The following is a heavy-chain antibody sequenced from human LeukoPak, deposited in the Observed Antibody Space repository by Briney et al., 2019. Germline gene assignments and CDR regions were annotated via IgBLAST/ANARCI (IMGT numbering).Heavy chain of an antibody. V-gene: IGHV3-15*01. D-gene: IGHD4-17*01. CDR1: GFTFSNAW. CDR3: TTDPSPTVTTFKVVY. CDR2: IKSKTDGGTT. J-gene: IGHJ4*02. Sequence: GGSLRLSCAASGFTFSNAWMSWVRQAPGKGLEWVGRIKSKTDGGTTDYAAPVKGRFTISRDDSKNTLYLQMNSLKTEDTAVYYCTTDPSPTVTTFKVVYWGQGTLVTVSS.